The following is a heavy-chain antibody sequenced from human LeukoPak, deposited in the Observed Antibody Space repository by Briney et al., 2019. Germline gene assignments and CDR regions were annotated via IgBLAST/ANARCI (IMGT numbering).Heavy chain of an antibody. CDR2: ISAYNGNT. D-gene: IGHD2-2*01. CDR1: GYTFTSYG. CDR3: ARVRDIVVVPAAQDGDY. Sequence: ASVEVSCKASGYTFTSYGISWVRQAPGQGLEWMGWISAYNGNTNYAQKLQGRVTMTTDTSTSTAYMELRSLRSDDTAVYYCARVRDIVVVPAAQDGDYWGQGTLVTVSS. J-gene: IGHJ4*02. V-gene: IGHV1-18*01.